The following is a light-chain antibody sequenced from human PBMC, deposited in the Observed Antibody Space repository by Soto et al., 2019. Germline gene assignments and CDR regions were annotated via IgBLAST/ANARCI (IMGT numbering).Light chain of an antibody. CDR2: DVS. CDR1: SIDVGGYNY. Sequence: QSVLTQPASVSGSPGQSISISCTGTSIDVGGYNYVSWYQQHPGKAPKLMIYDVSNRPSGVSNRFSGSKSGNTASLTISGLQAEDEADYYCSSYTTSSVIIGGGTKVTVL. V-gene: IGLV2-14*01. CDR3: SSYTTSSVI. J-gene: IGLJ2*01.